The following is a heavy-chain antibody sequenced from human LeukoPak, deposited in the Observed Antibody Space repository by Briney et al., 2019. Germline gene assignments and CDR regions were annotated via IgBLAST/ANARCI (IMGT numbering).Heavy chain of an antibody. V-gene: IGHV4-59*01. Sequence: SETLSLTCTVSGGSISSYYWSWIRQPPGKGLEWIGYIYYSGSTNYNPSLKSRVTISVDTSRNQFSLKLSSVTAADTAVYYCARARAYGDYGYWGQGTLVTVSS. CDR1: GGSISSYY. D-gene: IGHD4-17*01. CDR3: ARARAYGDYGY. CDR2: IYYSGST. J-gene: IGHJ4*02.